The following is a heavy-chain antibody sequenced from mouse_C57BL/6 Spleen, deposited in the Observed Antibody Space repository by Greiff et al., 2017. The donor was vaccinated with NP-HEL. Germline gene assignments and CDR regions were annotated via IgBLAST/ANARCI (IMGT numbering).Heavy chain of an antibody. CDR1: GFNIKDYY. J-gene: IGHJ3*01. D-gene: IGHD2-3*01. CDR3: ARNSYDGYYGFAY. CDR2: IDPEDGET. Sequence: EVMLVESGAELVKPGASVKLSCTASGFNIKDYYMHWVKQRTEQGLEWIGRIDPEDGETKYAQKFQGKATITADTSSNTAYLQLSSLTSEDTAVDYCARNSYDGYYGFAYWGQGTLVTVSA. V-gene: IGHV14-2*01.